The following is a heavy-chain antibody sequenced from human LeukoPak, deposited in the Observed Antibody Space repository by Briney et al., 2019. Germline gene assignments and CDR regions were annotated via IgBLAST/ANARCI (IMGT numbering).Heavy chain of an antibody. J-gene: IGHJ4*02. D-gene: IGHD1-26*01. Sequence: PGGSLRLSCAASGFTFSSYSMNWVRQAPGKGLEWVSSISSSSSYIYYADSVKGRFTISRDNAKNSLYLRMNSLRAEDTAVYYCARDPDSDRGYWGQGTLVTVSS. CDR3: ARDPDSDRGY. CDR1: GFTFSSYS. V-gene: IGHV3-21*01. CDR2: ISSSSSYI.